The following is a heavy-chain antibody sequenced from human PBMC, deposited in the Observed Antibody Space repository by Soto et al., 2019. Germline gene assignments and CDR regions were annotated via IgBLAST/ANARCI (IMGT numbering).Heavy chain of an antibody. Sequence: GGSLRLSCAASGFTFSSYSMNWVRQAPGKGLEWVSYISSSSSTIYYADSVKGRFTISRDNAKNSLYLQMNSLRAEDTAVYYCARDRVATNPGGDYYYYYMYVWGKGTTVTVSS. CDR2: ISSSSSTI. V-gene: IGHV3-48*01. CDR3: ARDRVATNPGGDYYYYYMYV. D-gene: IGHD5-12*01. J-gene: IGHJ6*03. CDR1: GFTFSSYS.